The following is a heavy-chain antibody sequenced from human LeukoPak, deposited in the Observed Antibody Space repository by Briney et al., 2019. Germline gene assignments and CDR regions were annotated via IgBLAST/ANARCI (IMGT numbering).Heavy chain of an antibody. D-gene: IGHD6-6*01. Sequence: SETLSPTCTVSGDSVSSSSYYWGWIRQPPGKGREWIGSIYYSGNTYYNPSLRSRVTMSVDTSKNQVSLKLSSVTVADTAVYYCASETSSCFDYWGQGILVTVSS. V-gene: IGHV4-39*01. J-gene: IGHJ4*02. CDR2: IYYSGNT. CDR3: ASETSSCFDY. CDR1: GDSVSSSSYY.